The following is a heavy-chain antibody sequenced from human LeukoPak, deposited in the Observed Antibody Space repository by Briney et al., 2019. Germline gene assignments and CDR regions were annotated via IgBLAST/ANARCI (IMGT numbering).Heavy chain of an antibody. Sequence: GGSLRLSCGASGLTVSSYAMSWVRQAPGKGLEWVSTIIGSAVNTYYADSVKGRFTISRDDSKNTVYLQMNSLRAEDTAVYYCAKDWTGTRIYYGMDVWGQGTTVTVSS. V-gene: IGHV3-23*01. CDR1: GLTVSSYA. CDR3: AKDWTGTRIYYGMDV. CDR2: IIGSAVNT. J-gene: IGHJ6*02. D-gene: IGHD3/OR15-3a*01.